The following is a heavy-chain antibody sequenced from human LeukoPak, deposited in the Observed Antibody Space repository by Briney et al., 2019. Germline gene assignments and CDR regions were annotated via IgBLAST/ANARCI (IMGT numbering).Heavy chain of an antibody. J-gene: IGHJ4*02. CDR2: ISAYNGNT. V-gene: IGHV1-18*01. CDR3: ARDRPYYYDSSGYYLDY. CDR1: GYTFTSYG. Sequence: ASVKVSCKASGYTFTSYGISWVRQAPGQGREWMGWISAYNGNTNYAQKLQGRVTMTTDTSTSTAYMELRSLRSVDTAVYYCARDRPYYYDSSGYYLDYWGQGTLVTVSS. D-gene: IGHD3-22*01.